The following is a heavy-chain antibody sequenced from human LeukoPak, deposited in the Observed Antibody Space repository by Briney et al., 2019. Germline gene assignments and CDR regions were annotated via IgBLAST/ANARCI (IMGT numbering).Heavy chain of an antibody. Sequence: PGGSLRLSCAASGFTFSNYAMSWVRQAPGKGLEWVSVVTGSGGGTDYADSVKGWFTIPRDNSKNTLYLQMNSLRAEDTAVYYCAKGLGSGSGYFDYWGQGTLVTVSS. D-gene: IGHD3-10*01. CDR3: AKGLGSGSGYFDY. V-gene: IGHV3-23*01. CDR1: GFTFSNYA. J-gene: IGHJ4*02. CDR2: VTGSGGGT.